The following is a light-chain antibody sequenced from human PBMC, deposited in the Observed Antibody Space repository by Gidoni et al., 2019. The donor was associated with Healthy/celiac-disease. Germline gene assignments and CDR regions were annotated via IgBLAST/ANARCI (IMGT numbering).Light chain of an antibody. Sequence: AIQLTQSPSSLSASVGDRVTITCRASQGISSALAWYQQKPGKAPKLLIYDASSLERGVPSRLSGSGSGTDFTLTISSLQPEDFATYYCQQFNSYPSFGQGTRLEIK. CDR2: DAS. CDR3: QQFNSYPS. J-gene: IGKJ5*01. V-gene: IGKV1-13*02. CDR1: QGISSA.